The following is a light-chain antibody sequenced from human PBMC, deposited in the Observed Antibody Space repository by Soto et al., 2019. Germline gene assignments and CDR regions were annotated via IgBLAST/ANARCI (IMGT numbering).Light chain of an antibody. J-gene: IGLJ3*02. CDR3: CSYTTTYTLV. V-gene: IGLV2-14*01. CDR1: GTDVGTYNF. Sequence: QSALTQPASVSGSPGQSITISCTGSGTDVGTYNFVSWFQRHPGKAPQLIIYEVTERPSGVSPRFSGSKSVNTASLTISSLQFEDEADYYCCSYTTTYTLVFGGGTKLTVL. CDR2: EVT.